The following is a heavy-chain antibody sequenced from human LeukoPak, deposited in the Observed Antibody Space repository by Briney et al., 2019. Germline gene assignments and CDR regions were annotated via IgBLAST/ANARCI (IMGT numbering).Heavy chain of an antibody. CDR2: IYTSGST. CDR3: PRDGDYGY. V-gene: IGHV4-4*07. Sequence: SETLSLTRTVSGGSISSYYWSWIRQPAGKGLEWIGRIYTSGSTNYNPSLTSRGTISVDTSKNQFSLMLNSTAAAAPAVAYFPRDGDYGYWGQGTLVTVSS. J-gene: IGHJ4*02. D-gene: IGHD4-17*01. CDR1: GGSISSYY.